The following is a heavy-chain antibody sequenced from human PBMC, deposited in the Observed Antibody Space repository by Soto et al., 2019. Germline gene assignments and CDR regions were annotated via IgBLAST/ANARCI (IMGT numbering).Heavy chain of an antibody. D-gene: IGHD4-17*01. CDR1: GGTFSSYA. CDR3: ARVFYDYGDYVYYYYGMDV. Sequence: QVQLVQSGAEVKKPGSSVKVSCKASGGTFSSYAISWVRQAPGQGLEWMGGIIPIFGTANYAQKFQGRVTITADESTSTAYMDLSSLRSEDTAVYYCARVFYDYGDYVYYYYGMDVWGQGTTVTVSS. V-gene: IGHV1-69*01. J-gene: IGHJ6*02. CDR2: IIPIFGTA.